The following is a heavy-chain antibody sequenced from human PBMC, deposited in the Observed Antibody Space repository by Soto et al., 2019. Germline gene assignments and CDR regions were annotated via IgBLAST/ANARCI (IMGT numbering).Heavy chain of an antibody. CDR2: IYYSGST. V-gene: IGHV4-59*01. Sequence: SETLSLTCTXXXXXISXXXXXXXXXXPGKGLEWIGYIYYSGSTNYNPSLKSRVTISIDTSKNQFSLKLSSVTAADTAVYYCARALRDGYNRLFDPWGQGTLVT. J-gene: IGHJ5*02. CDR3: ARALRDGYNRLFDP. D-gene: IGHD5-12*01. CDR1: XXXISXXX.